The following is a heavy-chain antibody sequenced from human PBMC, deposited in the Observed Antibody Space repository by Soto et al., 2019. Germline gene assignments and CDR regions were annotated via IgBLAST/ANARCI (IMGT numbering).Heavy chain of an antibody. D-gene: IGHD2-8*02. V-gene: IGHV3-21*01. CDR1: GFTFSSYS. CDR2: ISSSSTYI. CDR3: ARAGYCSGGGCRNWFDP. Sequence: ESGGGLVKPGGSLRLSCAASGFTFSSYSMNWVRQAPGKGLEWVSSISSSSTYIFYADLVRGRFTISRDNAKNSLYLQMNSLRAEDTAVYYCARAGYCSGGGCRNWFDPWGQGTQVTVSS. J-gene: IGHJ5*02.